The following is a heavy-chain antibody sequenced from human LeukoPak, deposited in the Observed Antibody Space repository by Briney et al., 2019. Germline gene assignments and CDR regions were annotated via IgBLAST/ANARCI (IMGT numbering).Heavy chain of an antibody. V-gene: IGHV3-30-3*01. Sequence: GGSLRLSCAASGFTFSSYAMHWVRQAPGKGLEWVAVISYDGSNKYYADSVKGRYTISRDNSKNTLYLQMNSLRAEDTAVYYCARDSSMYSSGLDAFDIWGQGTMVTVSS. CDR2: ISYDGSNK. J-gene: IGHJ3*02. CDR1: GFTFSSYA. CDR3: ARDSSMYSSGLDAFDI. D-gene: IGHD6-19*01.